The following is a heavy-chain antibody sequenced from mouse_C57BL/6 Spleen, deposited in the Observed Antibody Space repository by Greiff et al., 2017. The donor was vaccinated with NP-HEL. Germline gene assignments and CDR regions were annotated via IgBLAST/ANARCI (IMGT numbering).Heavy chain of an antibody. V-gene: IGHV1-55*01. CDR2: IYPGSGST. CDR1: GYTFTSYW. J-gene: IGHJ3*01. Sequence: QVQLQQSGAELVKPGASVKMSCKASGYTFTSYWITWVKQRPGQGLEWIGDIYPGSGSTNYNEKFKSKATLTVDTSSSTAYMQLSSLTSEDSAVDYCASREDYYGSSPWFAYWGQGTLVTVSA. D-gene: IGHD1-1*01. CDR3: ASREDYYGSSPWFAY.